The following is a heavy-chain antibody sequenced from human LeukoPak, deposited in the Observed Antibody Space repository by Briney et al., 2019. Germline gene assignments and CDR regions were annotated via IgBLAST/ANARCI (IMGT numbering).Heavy chain of an antibody. J-gene: IGHJ4*02. D-gene: IGHD5-12*01. CDR2: ISYDGSNK. V-gene: IGHV3-30*18. CDR3: AKSVPPLKWLRLDY. CDR1: GFTFSSYG. Sequence: AGGSLRLSCAASGFTFSSYGMHWVRQAPGKGLEWVAVISYDGSNKYYADSVKGRFTISRDNSKNTLYLQMNSLRAEDTAVYYCAKSVPPLKWLRLDYWGQGTLVTVSS.